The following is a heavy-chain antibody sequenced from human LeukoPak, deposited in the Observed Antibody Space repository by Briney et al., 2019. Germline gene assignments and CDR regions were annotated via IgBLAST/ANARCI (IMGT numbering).Heavy chain of an antibody. CDR3: AKDDSSSSVFDY. CDR1: GFTFSSYA. J-gene: IGHJ4*02. Sequence: PGGSLRLSCAASGFTFSSYAMSWVRQAPGKGLEWVSAISGSGGSTYYADSVKGRFTISRDNSKNTLYLQMNSLSAEDTAVYYCAKDDSSSSVFDYWGQGTLVTVSS. CDR2: ISGSGGST. V-gene: IGHV3-23*01. D-gene: IGHD6-6*01.